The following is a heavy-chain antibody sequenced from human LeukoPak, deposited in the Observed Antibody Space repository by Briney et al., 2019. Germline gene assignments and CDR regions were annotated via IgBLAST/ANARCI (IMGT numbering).Heavy chain of an antibody. CDR3: AKGNDYSNYSPFDF. V-gene: IGHV3-30*18. J-gene: IGHJ4*02. D-gene: IGHD4-11*01. Sequence: GRSLRLSCAASGFTFSSYGMHWVRQAPGKGLEWVAVISYDGSNTYYAGSVKGRFSISRDNSKNTLYVQMNSLRAEDTAVYYCAKGNDYSNYSPFDFWGQGTLVTVSS. CDR1: GFTFSSYG. CDR2: ISYDGSNT.